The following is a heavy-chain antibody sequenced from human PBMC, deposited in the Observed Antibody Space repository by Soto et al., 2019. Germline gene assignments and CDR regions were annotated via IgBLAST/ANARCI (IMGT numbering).Heavy chain of an antibody. CDR1: GGTFSSYT. CDR2: IIPILGIA. CDR3: ARDPGSSPRGYWFDP. J-gene: IGHJ5*02. V-gene: IGHV1-69*04. Sequence: SVKVSCKASGGTFSSYTISWVRQAPGQGLELMGRIIPILGIANYAQKFQGRVTITADKSTSTAYIELSSLRSEDTAVYYCARDPGSSPRGYWFDPWGQGTLVTVSS. D-gene: IGHD6-6*01.